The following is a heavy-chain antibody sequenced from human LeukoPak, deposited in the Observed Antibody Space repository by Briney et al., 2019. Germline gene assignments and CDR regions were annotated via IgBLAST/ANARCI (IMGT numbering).Heavy chain of an antibody. CDR3: ARFGDHEYYFDY. CDR1: GFTFSSYW. J-gene: IGHJ4*02. V-gene: IGHV3-33*08. D-gene: IGHD3-10*01. Sequence: GGSLRLSCAASGFTFSSYWMSWVRQAPGKGLEWVAFIRYDGSNKYYADSVKGRFTISRDNSKNTLYLQMNSLRAEDTAVYYCARFGDHEYYFDYWGQGTLVAVSS. CDR2: IRYDGSNK.